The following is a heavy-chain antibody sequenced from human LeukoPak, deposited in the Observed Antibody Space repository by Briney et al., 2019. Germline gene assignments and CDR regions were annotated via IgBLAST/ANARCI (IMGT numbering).Heavy chain of an antibody. CDR2: IESKTDGGTT. D-gene: IGHD3-9*01. V-gene: IGHV3-15*04. CDR1: GFTFSNAW. J-gene: IGHJ4*02. Sequence: PGGSLRLSCAASGFTFSNAWMSWVRQAPGKGLEWVGRIESKTDGGTTDYAAPVKGRFTISRDDSKNTLHLQMNSLKTEDTAVYYCTTDRDYDILTGIPRRGFLDYWGQGTLVTVSS. CDR3: TTDRDYDILTGIPRRGFLDY.